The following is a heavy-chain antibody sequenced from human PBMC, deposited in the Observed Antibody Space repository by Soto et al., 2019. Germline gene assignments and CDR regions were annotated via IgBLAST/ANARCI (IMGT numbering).Heavy chain of an antibody. V-gene: IGHV4-4*02. CDR2: IYHSGST. CDR3: ARCIAAAGNYYYYGMDV. D-gene: IGHD6-13*01. J-gene: IGHJ6*02. Sequence: SETLSLTCAVSGGSISSSNWWSWVRQPPGKGLEWIGEIYHSGSTNYNPSLKSRVTISVDKSKNQFSLKLSSVTAADTAVYYCARCIAAAGNYYYYGMDVWGQGTTGTVSS. CDR1: GGSISSSNW.